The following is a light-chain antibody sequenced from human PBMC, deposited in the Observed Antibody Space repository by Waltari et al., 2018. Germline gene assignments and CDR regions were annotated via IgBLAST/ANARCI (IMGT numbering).Light chain of an antibody. V-gene: IGLV1-44*01. J-gene: IGLJ3*02. Sequence: QTVLTQPPSTSGAPGQTVTISCSGTQPNVDDNVVNWYQQFPGAVPRLLIYRNDQRPSGVPDRFSGSKSGTSASLAISGLRSEDEADYFCASWDDSPTGRWVFGGGTKVTVL. CDR3: ASWDDSPTGRWV. CDR2: RND. CDR1: QPNVDDNV.